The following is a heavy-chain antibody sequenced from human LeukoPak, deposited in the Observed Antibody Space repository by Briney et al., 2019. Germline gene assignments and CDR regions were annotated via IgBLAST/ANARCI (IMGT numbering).Heavy chain of an antibody. V-gene: IGHV3-7*01. CDR3: ATASYGSGRQDDY. Sequence: GGSLRLSCAASGFTFDDYGMSWVRQAPGKGLEWVANIKQDGSEKYYVDSVKGRFTISRDNAKNSLYLQMNSLSAEDTAVYYCATASYGSGRQDDYWGQGTLVTVSS. D-gene: IGHD3-10*01. CDR2: IKQDGSEK. CDR1: GFTFDDYG. J-gene: IGHJ4*02.